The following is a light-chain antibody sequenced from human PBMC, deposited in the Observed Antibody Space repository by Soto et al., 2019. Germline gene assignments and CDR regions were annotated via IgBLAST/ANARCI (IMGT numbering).Light chain of an antibody. CDR3: QQYDNFPLT. Sequence: DIQMTQSPSSLSAFVGDRVTITCQASQDISNYLNWYQQKSGKAPKLLIYGASHLETGVPSRFTGSGSETDFTFTISSLQPEDIATYYCQQYDNFPLTFGGGTKVEI. CDR1: QDISNY. J-gene: IGKJ4*01. CDR2: GAS. V-gene: IGKV1-33*01.